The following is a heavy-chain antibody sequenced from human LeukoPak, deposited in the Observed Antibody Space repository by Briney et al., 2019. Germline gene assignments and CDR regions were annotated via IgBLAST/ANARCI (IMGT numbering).Heavy chain of an antibody. CDR1: EFTFSSFG. J-gene: IGHJ4*02. CDR3: AKDFTDYGDYDY. V-gene: IGHV3-30*02. D-gene: IGHD4-17*01. Sequence: GGPLRLSCAASEFTFSSFGMPWARKPPGKGLEGLAFIRYDGSNKYYADSVKGRFTISRDNSKDTLYLQMNSLRVEDTAVYYCAKDFTDYGDYDYWGQGTLVTVSS. CDR2: IRYDGSNK.